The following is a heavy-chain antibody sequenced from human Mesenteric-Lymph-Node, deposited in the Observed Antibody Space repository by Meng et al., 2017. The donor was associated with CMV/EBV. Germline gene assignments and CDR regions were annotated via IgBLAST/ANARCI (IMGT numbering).Heavy chain of an antibody. D-gene: IGHD6-13*01. Sequence: FTSYYMHWVRQAPGQGLEWMGIINPSGGSTSYAQKFQGRVTMTRDTSTSTVYMELSSLRSEDTAVYYCAIIPFRIAAAVSTDDAFDIWGQGTMVTVSS. J-gene: IGHJ3*02. CDR3: AIIPFRIAAAVSTDDAFDI. CDR2: INPSGGST. V-gene: IGHV1-46*01. CDR1: FTSYY.